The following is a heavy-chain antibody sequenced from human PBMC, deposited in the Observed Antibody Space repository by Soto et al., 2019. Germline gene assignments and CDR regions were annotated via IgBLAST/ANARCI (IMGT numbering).Heavy chain of an antibody. J-gene: IGHJ4*02. Sequence: SETLSLTCTVSGDSISIYYWSWIRQPPGKGLEWSGYIFHTGGANYXXSLKSRVXXSIDTSKNQCXLRLSXLTAAETAVXYCARQPYTSGAYYFDYWGQGTPVTVSS. V-gene: IGHV4-59*08. CDR1: GDSISIYY. D-gene: IGHD6-19*01. CDR3: ARQPYTSGAYYFDY. CDR2: IFHTGGA.